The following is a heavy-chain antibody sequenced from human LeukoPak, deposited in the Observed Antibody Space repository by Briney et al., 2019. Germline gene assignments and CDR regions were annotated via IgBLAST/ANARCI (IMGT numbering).Heavy chain of an antibody. CDR2: ISAYNGNT. V-gene: IGHV1-18*04. D-gene: IGHD5-12*01. J-gene: IGHJ5*02. Sequence: ASVKVSCKASGYTFTSYGISWVRQAPGQGLEWMGWISAYNGNTNYAQKLQGRVTMTTDTSTSTAYMELRSLRSNDTAVYYCARVMMGYSGYETYDWFDPLGQGTLVTVSS. CDR3: ARVMMGYSGYETYDWFDP. CDR1: GYTFTSYG.